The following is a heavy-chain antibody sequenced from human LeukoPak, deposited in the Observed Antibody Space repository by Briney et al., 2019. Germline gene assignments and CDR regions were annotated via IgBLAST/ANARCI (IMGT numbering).Heavy chain of an antibody. J-gene: IGHJ4*02. CDR2: LSWNSGSI. Sequence: GGSLRLSCAASGFTFDDYAMHWVRPAPGKGLEWVSGLSWNSGSIGYADSVKCRFTISRDNAKNSLYLQMNKLRAEDAALYYCAKDGGGWGYDSSGLFDYWGQGTLVTVSS. V-gene: IGHV3-9*01. D-gene: IGHD3-22*01. CDR3: AKDGGGWGYDSSGLFDY. CDR1: GFTFDDYA.